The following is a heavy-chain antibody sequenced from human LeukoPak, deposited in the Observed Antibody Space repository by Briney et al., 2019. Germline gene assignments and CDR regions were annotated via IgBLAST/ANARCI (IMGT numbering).Heavy chain of an antibody. D-gene: IGHD4-17*01. CDR2: ISSSSSYI. J-gene: IGHJ6*02. Sequence: GGSLRLSCAASGFTFSSYSMNWVRQAPGKGLEWVSSISSSSSYIYYADSVKGRFTISRDNAKNSLYLQMNSLRAEDTAVYYCARGEDYGDYEGYGMDVWAKGPRSPSP. V-gene: IGHV3-21*01. CDR1: GFTFSSYS. CDR3: ARGEDYGDYEGYGMDV.